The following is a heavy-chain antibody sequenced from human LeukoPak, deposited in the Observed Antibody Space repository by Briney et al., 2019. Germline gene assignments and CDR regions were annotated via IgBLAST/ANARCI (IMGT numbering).Heavy chain of an antibody. Sequence: GGSLRLSCAASGFTFSSYAMHWVRQAPGKGLEWVAVISYDGSNKYYADSVKGRFTISRDNSKNTLYLQMNSLRAEDTAVYYRARAGGWGSSPYYFDYWGQGTLVTVSS. CDR3: ARAGGWGSSPYYFDY. D-gene: IGHD3-16*01. J-gene: IGHJ4*02. CDR2: ISYDGSNK. CDR1: GFTFSSYA. V-gene: IGHV3-30*04.